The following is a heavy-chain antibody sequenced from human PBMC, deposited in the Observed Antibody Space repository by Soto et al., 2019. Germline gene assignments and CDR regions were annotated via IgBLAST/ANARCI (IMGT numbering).Heavy chain of an antibody. Sequence: VGSLRLSCAASGFTVSSKYMSWVRQAPGKGLEWISVIWSAGLIYYADSVRGRFTISRDISKNILYLEMTSLRADDTAVYYCAREAPMDVWGQGTTVTVSS. CDR2: IWSAGLI. V-gene: IGHV3-53*01. CDR1: GFTVSSKY. J-gene: IGHJ6*02. CDR3: AREAPMDV.